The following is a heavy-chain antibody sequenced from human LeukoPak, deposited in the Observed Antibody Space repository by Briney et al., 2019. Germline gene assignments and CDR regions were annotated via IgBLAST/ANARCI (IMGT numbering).Heavy chain of an antibody. CDR2: INWNGGST. CDR1: GFTFDDYG. D-gene: IGHD3-16*01. V-gene: IGHV3-20*04. J-gene: IGHJ4*02. CDR3: AKGTTDYDASDPLDF. Sequence: PGGSLRLSCAAPGFTFDDYGMGWVRQAPGKGLEWVSGINWNGGSTGYADSVKGRFTISRDNAKNSLYLQMNSLRAEDTAVFYCAKGTTDYDASDPLDFWGQGTLVTVSS.